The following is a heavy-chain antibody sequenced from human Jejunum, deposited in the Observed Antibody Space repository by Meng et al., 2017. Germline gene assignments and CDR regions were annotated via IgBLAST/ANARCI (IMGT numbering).Heavy chain of an antibody. CDR3: ARAGNYPFDY. CDR1: GFTFSTSW. D-gene: IGHD3-16*02. CDR2: MNDDGSDT. V-gene: IGHV3-74*01. J-gene: IGHJ4*02. Sequence: GESLKISCVASGFTFSTSWMHWVRQAPGKGLLWVSRMNDDGSDTDYADSVRDRFTISRDNAKNTLYLQMNSLRADDTAVYYCARAGNYPFDYWGQGILVTVSS.